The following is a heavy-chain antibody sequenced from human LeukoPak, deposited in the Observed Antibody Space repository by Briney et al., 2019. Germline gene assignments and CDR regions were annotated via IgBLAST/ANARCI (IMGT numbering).Heavy chain of an antibody. CDR3: ARESSDAFDI. J-gene: IGHJ3*02. CDR2: IWYDGSNK. Sequence: GGSLRLSCAASGFTFSNAWMSWVRQAPGKGLEWVAVIWYDGSNKYYADSVKGRFTISRDNSKDTLYLQMNSLRAEDTAVYYCARESSDAFDIWGQGTMVTVSS. CDR1: GFTFSNAW. V-gene: IGHV3-33*08.